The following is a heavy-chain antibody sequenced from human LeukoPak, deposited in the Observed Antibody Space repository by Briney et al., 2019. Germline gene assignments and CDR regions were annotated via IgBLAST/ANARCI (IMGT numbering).Heavy chain of an antibody. J-gene: IGHJ4*02. CDR1: GGSISSYY. CDR2: IYYSGST. D-gene: IGHD3-22*01. Sequence: PSETLSLTCTVSGGSISSYYWSWIRQPPGKGLEWIGYIYYSGSTNYNPSLKSRVTISVDTSKNQFSLKLSSVTAGDTAVYYCARGGYSSGYYYYFDYWGQGTLVTVSS. CDR3: ARGGYSSGYYYYFDY. V-gene: IGHV4-59*01.